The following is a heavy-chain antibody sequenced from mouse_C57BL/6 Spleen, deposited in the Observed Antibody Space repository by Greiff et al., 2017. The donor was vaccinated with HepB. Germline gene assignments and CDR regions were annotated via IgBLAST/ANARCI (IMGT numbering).Heavy chain of an antibody. CDR2: IDPETGGT. CDR1: GYTFTDYE. J-gene: IGHJ4*01. V-gene: IGHV1-15*01. Sequence: VQLQQSGAELVRPGASVTLSCKASGYTFTDYEMHWVKQTPVHGLEWIGAIDPETGGTAYNQKFTGKAILTADKSSSTAYMELRSLTSEDSAVYYCTLLYYGSSYAMDYWGQGTSVTVSS. D-gene: IGHD1-1*01. CDR3: TLLYYGSSYAMDY.